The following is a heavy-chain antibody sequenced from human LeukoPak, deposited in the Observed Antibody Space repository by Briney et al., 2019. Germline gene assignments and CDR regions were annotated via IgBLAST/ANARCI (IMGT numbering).Heavy chain of an antibody. CDR2: IYYSGST. V-gene: IGHV4-59*01. Sequence: SETLSLTCTVSGGSISSYYWSWIRQPPGKGLEWIGYIYYSGSTNYNPSLKSRVTISVDTSKNQFSLKLSSVTAAGTAVYYCARDKFGELLWGQGTLVTVSS. J-gene: IGHJ4*02. CDR1: GGSISSYY. D-gene: IGHD3-10*01. CDR3: ARDKFGELL.